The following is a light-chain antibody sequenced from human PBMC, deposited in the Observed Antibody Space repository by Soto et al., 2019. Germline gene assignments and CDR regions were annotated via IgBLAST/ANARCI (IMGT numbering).Light chain of an antibody. CDR3: QQYGSSPRT. V-gene: IGKV3-20*01. Sequence: EMVLTQSPGTLSSSPGERATLSCRASQSVSSSYLAWYQQKPGQAPRLLIYGASSRATGIPDRFSGSGSGTDFTLTLSRLEPEDFAVYYCQQYGSSPRTFGQGTKVEIK. J-gene: IGKJ1*01. CDR2: GAS. CDR1: QSVSSSY.